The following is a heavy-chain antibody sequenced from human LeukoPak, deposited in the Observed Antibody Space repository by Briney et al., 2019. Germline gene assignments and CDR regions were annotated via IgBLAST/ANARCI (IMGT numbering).Heavy chain of an antibody. V-gene: IGHV4-4*07. CDR2: IYTSGST. Sequence: PSETLSLTCTVSGGSISSYYWSWIRQPAGKGLEWIGRIYTSGSTNYNPSLKSRVTMSVDTSKNQFSLKLSSVTAADTAVYYCARVAGMTTEFLGFAYYYYYMDVWGKGTTVTVSS. J-gene: IGHJ6*03. CDR3: ARVAGMTTEFLGFAYYYYYMDV. D-gene: IGHD4-11*01. CDR1: GGSISSYY.